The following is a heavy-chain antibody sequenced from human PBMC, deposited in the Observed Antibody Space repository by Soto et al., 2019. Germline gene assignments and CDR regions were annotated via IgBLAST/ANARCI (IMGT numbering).Heavy chain of an antibody. D-gene: IGHD2-2*01. J-gene: IGHJ6*04. CDR1: GFTFTSYG. CDR2: ISYDGGDK. V-gene: IGHV3-30*18. CDR3: AKASGYCSSSTCSRLIYYYYGMEV. Sequence: GGSLRLSCGASGFTFTSYGMHLVRQAPGKGLEWVAFISYDGGDKYYADSVKGRFTISRDNSKKTLYLQMNSLRAEDTAVYYCAKASGYCSSSTCSRLIYYYYGMEVWGKGTKVTVSS.